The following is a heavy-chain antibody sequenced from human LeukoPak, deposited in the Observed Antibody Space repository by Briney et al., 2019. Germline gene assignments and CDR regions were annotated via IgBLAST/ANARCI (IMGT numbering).Heavy chain of an antibody. Sequence: GGPLRLSCAASGFTFSSYWMSWVRQAPGKGPEWVANIKQYGSEKYYVDPVKGRFTIPRDNAKNSLYLQMNSLRAEDTAVYYCARDKSELRFLEWLYGYYYGMDVWGQGTTVTVSS. D-gene: IGHD3-3*01. CDR3: ARDKSELRFLEWLYGYYYGMDV. CDR1: GFTFSSYW. V-gene: IGHV3-7*01. CDR2: IKQYGSEK. J-gene: IGHJ6*02.